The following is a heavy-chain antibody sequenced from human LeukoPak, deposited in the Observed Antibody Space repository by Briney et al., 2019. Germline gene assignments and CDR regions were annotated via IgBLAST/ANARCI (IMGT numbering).Heavy chain of an antibody. CDR1: GYTFTGYY. V-gene: IGHV1-2*02. D-gene: IGHD2-15*01. CDR2: INPNSGGT. J-gene: IGHJ4*02. CDR3: ARALLVVVTATPSAIDY. Sequence: GASVKVSCKASGYTFTGYYMHWVRQAPGQGLEWMGWINPNSGGTNYAQKFQGRVTMTRDTSISTAYMELSRRRSDDTAVYYCARALLVVVTATPSAIDYWGQGTLVTVSS.